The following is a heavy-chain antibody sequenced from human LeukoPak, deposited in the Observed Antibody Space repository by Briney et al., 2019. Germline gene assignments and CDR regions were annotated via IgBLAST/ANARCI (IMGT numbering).Heavy chain of an antibody. Sequence: ASVKVSCKASGYTFTSYYMHWVRQATGQGLEWMGIINPSGGSTSYAQKFQGRVTMTRDTSTSTVYMELSSLRSEDTAVYYCAVLDIVVVPAAISPRWFDPWGQGTLVTVSS. CDR2: INPSGGST. V-gene: IGHV1-46*01. D-gene: IGHD2-2*03. CDR1: GYTFTSYY. CDR3: AVLDIVVVPAAISPRWFDP. J-gene: IGHJ5*02.